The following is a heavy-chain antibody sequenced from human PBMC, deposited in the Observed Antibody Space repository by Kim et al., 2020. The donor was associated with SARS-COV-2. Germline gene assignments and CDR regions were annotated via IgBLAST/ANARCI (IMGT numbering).Heavy chain of an antibody. CDR1: GGSISSSSYY. CDR3: GAAAGDDIDY. D-gene: IGHD6-13*01. J-gene: IGHJ4*02. Sequence: SETLSLTCTVSGGSISSSSYYWGWIRQPPGKGLEWIGSIYYSGSTYYNPSLKSRVTISVDTSKNQFSLKLSSVTAADTAVYYCGAAAGDDIDYWGQGTLVTVSS. CDR2: IYYSGST. V-gene: IGHV4-39*01.